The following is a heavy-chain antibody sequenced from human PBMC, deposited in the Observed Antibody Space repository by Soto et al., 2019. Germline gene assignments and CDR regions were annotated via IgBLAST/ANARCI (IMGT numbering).Heavy chain of an antibody. CDR1: GFSLTTGGVA. J-gene: IGHJ6*02. D-gene: IGHD3-9*01. Sequence: SGPTLVNPTQTLTLTCSFSGFSLTTGGVAVGWIRQPPGKALEWLALIYWNDDKRYSPSLKNRLTVTKDTSKKQVVLTLTNMDPVDTATYYCAYKLRYLDAMDVWGQGTTVNVSS. V-gene: IGHV2-5*01. CDR2: IYWNDDK. CDR3: AYKLRYLDAMDV.